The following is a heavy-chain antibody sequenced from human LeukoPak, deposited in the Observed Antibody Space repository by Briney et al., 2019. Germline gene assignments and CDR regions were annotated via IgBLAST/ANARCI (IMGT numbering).Heavy chain of an antibody. CDR3: ARVGGSSWDNWFDP. V-gene: IGHV4-59*01. CDR1: GGSISSYY. J-gene: IGHJ5*02. CDR2: IYYSGST. D-gene: IGHD6-6*01. Sequence: SETLSLTCTVSGGSISSYYWSWIRQPPGKGLEWIGYIYYSGSTNYNPYLKSRVTISVDTSKNQFSLKLSSVTAADTAVYYCARVGGSSWDNWFDPWGQGTLVTVSS.